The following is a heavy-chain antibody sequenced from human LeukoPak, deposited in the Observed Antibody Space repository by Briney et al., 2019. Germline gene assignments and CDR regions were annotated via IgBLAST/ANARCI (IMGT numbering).Heavy chain of an antibody. CDR3: ARDSRPMITWADFDY. CDR2: ISSSSSYI. CDR1: GFTFSSYS. D-gene: IGHD3-16*01. Sequence: GGSLRLSCAASGFTFSSYSMNWVRQAPGKGLEWVSSISSSSSYIYYADSVKGRFTISRDNAKNSLYLQMNSLRAEDTAVYYCARDSRPMITWADFDYWGQGTLVTVSS. J-gene: IGHJ4*02. V-gene: IGHV3-21*01.